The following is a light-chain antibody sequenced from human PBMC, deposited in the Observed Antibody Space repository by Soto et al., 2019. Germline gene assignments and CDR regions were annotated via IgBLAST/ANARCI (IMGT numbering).Light chain of an antibody. CDR3: QQRSNWRGT. J-gene: IGKJ4*01. V-gene: IGKV3-11*01. CDR1: QSINKY. CDR2: DAS. Sequence: EIVLTQSPATLSFSPGERATLSCRASQSINKYLAWYQQKPGQAPRLLIYDASNRATGIPARFSGSGSGTDFNLTITSLEPEDFAVYYCQQRSNWRGTFGGGTKVEI.